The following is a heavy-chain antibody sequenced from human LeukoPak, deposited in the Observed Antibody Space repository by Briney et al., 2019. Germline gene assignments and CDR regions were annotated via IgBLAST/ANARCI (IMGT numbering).Heavy chain of an antibody. CDR3: GRAKRGANYYGSGSYPFDY. Sequence: ASVKVSCKASGYTFTSYGISWVRQAPGQGLEWMGWMNPNSGNTDFAQRFQGRVTITRNTSISTAYMELSSLRSEDTAVYYCGRAKRGANYYGSGSYPFDYWGQGTLVTVSS. D-gene: IGHD3-10*01. CDR1: GYTFTSYG. J-gene: IGHJ4*02. CDR2: MNPNSGNT. V-gene: IGHV1-8*03.